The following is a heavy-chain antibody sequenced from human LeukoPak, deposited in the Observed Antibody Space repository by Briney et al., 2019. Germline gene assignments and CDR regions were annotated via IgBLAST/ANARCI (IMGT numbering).Heavy chain of an antibody. Sequence: PGGALRLSCAASGFTFSSYAMSWVRQAPGKGLEWVSYISSSGSTIYGADSLDGRFISSIDNAKNSLYLQMNSLRAEDTAVYYCARAHYYDSSGLDFWGQGTLVTVSS. CDR3: ARAHYYDSSGLDF. J-gene: IGHJ4*02. CDR2: ISSSGSTI. D-gene: IGHD3-22*01. V-gene: IGHV3-48*03. CDR1: GFTFSSYA.